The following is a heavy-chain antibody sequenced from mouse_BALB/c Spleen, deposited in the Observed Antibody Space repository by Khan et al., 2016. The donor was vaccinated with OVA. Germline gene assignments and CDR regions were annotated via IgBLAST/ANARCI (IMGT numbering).Heavy chain of an antibody. CDR2: INTYTGEP. D-gene: IGHD2-14*01. Sequence: QIQLVQSGPELKKPGETVQISCKASGFTFTNYGMNWVKQAPGKGLKWMGWINTYTGEPTFADDFKGRFAFSLENSASTAYLQLNSLKNEDTATYFCARVGYNGTMDCWGQGTSVTVSS. CDR1: GFTFTNYG. CDR3: ARVGYNGTMDC. V-gene: IGHV9-3-1*01. J-gene: IGHJ4*01.